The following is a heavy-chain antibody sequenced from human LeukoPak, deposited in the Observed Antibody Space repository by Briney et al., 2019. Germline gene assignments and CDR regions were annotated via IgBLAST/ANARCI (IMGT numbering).Heavy chain of an antibody. J-gene: IGHJ4*02. D-gene: IGHD6-19*01. Sequence: GGSLRLSCIASGFTFSTYWMSWVRQAPGGGLEWVANIKEDGSETYYVGSVKGRFTISRDNAKISLYLQMNSLRAEDTAVYYCASQFWWAAVAGTTLDYWGQGTLVTVSS. V-gene: IGHV3-7*05. CDR1: GFTFSTYW. CDR3: ASQFWWAAVAGTTLDY. CDR2: IKEDGSET.